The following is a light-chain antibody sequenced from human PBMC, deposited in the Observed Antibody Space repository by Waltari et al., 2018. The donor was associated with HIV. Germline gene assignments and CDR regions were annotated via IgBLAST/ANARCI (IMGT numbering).Light chain of an antibody. CDR3: AAWDDSLSGYVV. J-gene: IGLJ2*01. V-gene: IGLV1-47*01. CDR2: SNN. Sequence: QSVLTQPPSASGTPGQRVTISCSGTSSNIGNNFVSWYQQFPGTAPKLLIYSNNQRPSGVPDRFFGSKSGTSASLAISGLRSEDEADYYCAAWDDSLSGYVVFGGGTKLTVL. CDR1: SSNIGNNF.